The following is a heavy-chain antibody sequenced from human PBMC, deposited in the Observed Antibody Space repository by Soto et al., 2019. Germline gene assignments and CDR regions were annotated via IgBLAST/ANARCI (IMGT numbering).Heavy chain of an antibody. Sequence: LSLTCTVSGDSLSLYYWSWIRLSPGKGLEWIGYIYSTGSSNQNPSLRDRVAVSADASKNQFYLTLTSMTAADTAVYYCARGERKVNWRPYFDTWGQGIQVPVSS. CDR1: GDSLSLYY. CDR3: ARGERKVNWRPYFDT. V-gene: IGHV4-59*01. D-gene: IGHD1-26*01. CDR2: IYSTGSS. J-gene: IGHJ5*02.